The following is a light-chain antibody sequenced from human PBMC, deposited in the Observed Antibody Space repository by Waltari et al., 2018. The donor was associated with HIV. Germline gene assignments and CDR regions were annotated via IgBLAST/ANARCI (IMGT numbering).Light chain of an antibody. J-gene: IGKJ5*01. CDR3: MQGLQTPGVT. CDR1: QSLLHTNGYNY. V-gene: IGKV2-28*01. Sequence: DIVMTQSPLSLPVTPGEPASISCRSSQSLLHTNGYNYLDWYLQKPGQSPQLLIYLGSNRASGVPDRFSGSGSGTDFTLKISRVEAGDIGVYYCMQGLQTPGVTFGQGTRLDIK. CDR2: LGS.